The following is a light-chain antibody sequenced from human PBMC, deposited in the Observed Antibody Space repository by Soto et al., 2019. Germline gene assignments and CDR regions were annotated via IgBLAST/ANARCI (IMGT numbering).Light chain of an antibody. V-gene: IGLV2-14*01. CDR2: GVN. CDR3: SSYASSSTLDYV. Sequence: QSVLTQPASVSESPGQSITISCTGTSSDVGGSNYVSWYQQHPGKAPKLMIYGVNNRPSGVSNRFSGSKSGNTASLTISGLQAEDEADYYCSSYASSSTLDYVFGSGTKLTVL. CDR1: SSDVGGSNY. J-gene: IGLJ1*01.